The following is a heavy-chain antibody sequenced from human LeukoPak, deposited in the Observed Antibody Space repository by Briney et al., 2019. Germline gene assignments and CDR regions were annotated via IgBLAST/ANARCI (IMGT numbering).Heavy chain of an antibody. J-gene: IGHJ6*03. D-gene: IGHD6-19*01. CDR1: GGSISSYY. Sequence: SETLSLTCTVSGGSISSYYWSWIRQPAGKGLEWIGRIYTSGSTNYNPSLKSRVTMSVDTSKNQFSLKLSSVTAADTAVYYCARVIFSGWSGYYYYYMDVWGKGTTVTISS. CDR3: ARVIFSGWSGYYYYYMDV. V-gene: IGHV4-4*07. CDR2: IYTSGST.